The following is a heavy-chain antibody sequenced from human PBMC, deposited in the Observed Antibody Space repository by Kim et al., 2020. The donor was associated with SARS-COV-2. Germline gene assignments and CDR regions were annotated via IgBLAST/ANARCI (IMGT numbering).Heavy chain of an antibody. V-gene: IGHV1-18*01. Sequence: TNYTRKLHGSVTMTTDTSTSTAYMELRSLRSDDTAVYYCARGYYRNAFDIWGQGTMVTVSS. D-gene: IGHD3-10*01. CDR3: ARGYYRNAFDI. J-gene: IGHJ3*02. CDR2: T.